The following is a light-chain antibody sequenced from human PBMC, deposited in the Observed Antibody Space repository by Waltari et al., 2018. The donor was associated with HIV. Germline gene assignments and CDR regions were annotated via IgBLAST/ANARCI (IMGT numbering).Light chain of an antibody. V-gene: IGKV2-28*01. CDR1: QSLLHSNGYNY. Sequence: IVMTQSPLSLPVTPGEPASISCRPSQSLLHSNGYNYLDWYLQKPGQSPQLLIYLGSNRASGVPDRFSGSGSGTDFTLKISRVEAEDVGVYYCMQALQTPWTFGQGTKLEIK. CDR3: MQALQTPWT. CDR2: LGS. J-gene: IGKJ2*01.